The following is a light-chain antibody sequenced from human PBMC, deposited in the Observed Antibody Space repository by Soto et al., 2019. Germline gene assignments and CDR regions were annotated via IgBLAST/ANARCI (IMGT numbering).Light chain of an antibody. J-gene: IGKJ1*01. Sequence: IVLTQSPGTLSLSPGERATLSCRASQSVTTQLAWYQQKPGQAPRLIIHGASSRATGVPDRITGSGSGTDFTLSISRLEPEDFAVYYCQQRSNWPLTFGQGTKVDIK. CDR2: GAS. V-gene: IGKV3-11*01. CDR3: QQRSNWPLT. CDR1: QSVTTQ.